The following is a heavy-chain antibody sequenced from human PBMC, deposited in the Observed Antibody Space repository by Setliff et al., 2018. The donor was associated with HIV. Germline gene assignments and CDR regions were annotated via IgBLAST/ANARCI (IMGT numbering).Heavy chain of an antibody. Sequence: LRLSRVVSGFIFRGFSMHWVRQALGKGPEWVSYISSSGIDYVESVNAQFTIYRDNSKNTLYLQMNSLRAEDTAIYYCAKDQILGNSQWDPFDVWGQGTMVTVSS. CDR3: AKDQILGNSQWDPFDV. D-gene: IGHD1-26*01. V-gene: IGHV3-23*01. CDR1: GFIFRGFS. J-gene: IGHJ3*01. CDR2: ISSSGI.